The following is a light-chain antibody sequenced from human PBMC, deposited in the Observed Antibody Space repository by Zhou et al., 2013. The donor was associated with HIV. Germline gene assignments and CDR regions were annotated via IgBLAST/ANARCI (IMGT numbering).Light chain of an antibody. V-gene: IGKV3-15*01. CDR1: QTISSTY. CDR2: GAS. J-gene: IGKJ2*01. Sequence: DIVLTQSPGTLSLSPGESATLSCRASQTISSTYLAWYQQKPGQAPRLLIYGASTRATGIPARFSGSGSGTEFTLTISSLQSEDFAVYYCQQYNNWPPYTFGQGTKLEIK. CDR3: QQYNNWPPYT.